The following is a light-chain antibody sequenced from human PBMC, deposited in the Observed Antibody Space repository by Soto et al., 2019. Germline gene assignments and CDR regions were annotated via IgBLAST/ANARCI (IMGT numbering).Light chain of an antibody. CDR2: QDS. CDR1: KLGDKY. J-gene: IGLJ2*01. Sequence: SHELTQPPSVSVSPGQTASITCSGDKLGDKYASWFQQKPGQSPVLVIYQDSKRPSGIPERFSGSNSGNTATLTISGTQAMDEADYYCQAWDTSTVVFGGGTKLTVL. CDR3: QAWDTSTVV. V-gene: IGLV3-1*01.